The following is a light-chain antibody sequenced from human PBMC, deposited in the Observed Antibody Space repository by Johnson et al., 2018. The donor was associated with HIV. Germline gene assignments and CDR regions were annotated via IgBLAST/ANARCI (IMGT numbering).Light chain of an antibody. CDR2: DNN. CDR1: NSNIGNNY. CDR3: GTWDSSLSAWFYV. V-gene: IGLV1-51*01. Sequence: QSVLTQPPSVSAAPGQKVTISCSGSNSNIGNNYVSWYQQLPGTAPKLLIYDNNKRPSGIPDRFSGSKSGTSATLGITGLQTGDEADYYCGTWDSSLSAWFYVFGTGTKVTVL. J-gene: IGLJ1*01.